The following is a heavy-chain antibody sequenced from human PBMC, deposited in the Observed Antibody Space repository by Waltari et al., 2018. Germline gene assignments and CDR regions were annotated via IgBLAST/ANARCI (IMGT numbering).Heavy chain of an antibody. CDR2: IYANGNT. Sequence: QVQLQESGPGLVKPSETLSLTCTVSGGLVDNFYWSWIRQPAGKGLEWIGRIYANGNTNYNPSLKTRVTMSEDMSKNEVSLTLTSVTAADTAVYYCAKMAAKVGAHDAFDIWGQGTMVIVSS. V-gene: IGHV4-4*07. D-gene: IGHD1-26*01. J-gene: IGHJ3*02. CDR3: AKMAAKVGAHDAFDI. CDR1: GGLVDNFY.